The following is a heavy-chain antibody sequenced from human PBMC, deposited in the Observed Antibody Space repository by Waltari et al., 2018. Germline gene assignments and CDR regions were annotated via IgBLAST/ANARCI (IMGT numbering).Heavy chain of an antibody. D-gene: IGHD2-15*01. J-gene: IGHJ4*02. CDR3: ARGPREDGADLDY. CDR2: IWYDGSNK. V-gene: IGHV3-33*01. Sequence: QVQLVESGGGVVQPGRSLRLSCAASGFTFSSYGMHWVRQAPAKGLEWVAVIWYDGSNKYYADSVKGRFTISRDNSKNTLYLQMNSLRAEDTAVYYCARGPREDGADLDYWGQGTLVTVSS. CDR1: GFTFSSYG.